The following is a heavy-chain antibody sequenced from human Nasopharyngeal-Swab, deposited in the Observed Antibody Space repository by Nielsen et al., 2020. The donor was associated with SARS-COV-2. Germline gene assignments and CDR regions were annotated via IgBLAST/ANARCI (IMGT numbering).Heavy chain of an antibody. V-gene: IGHV1-69*01. Sequence: WVRQAPGQGLEWMGGIIPIFGTANYAQKFQGRVTITADESTSTAYMELSSLRSEDMAVYYCVTSSSKTINYYYYMDVWGKGTTVTVSS. CDR3: VTSSSKTINYYYYMDV. CDR2: IIPIFGTA. J-gene: IGHJ6*03. D-gene: IGHD6-13*01.